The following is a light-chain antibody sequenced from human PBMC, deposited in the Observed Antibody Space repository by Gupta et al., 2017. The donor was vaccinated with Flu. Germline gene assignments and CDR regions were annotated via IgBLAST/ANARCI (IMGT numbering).Light chain of an antibody. CDR2: ETS. Sequence: GNSVTITCRADQCTSKWLAWYQQKPGKVPKLLIYETSTLQTGVPSRFSGSRTGTDFTLTISSLQPEDFATYFCQQGSSLPWTFGQGTKVEI. V-gene: IGKV1-12*01. J-gene: IGKJ1*01. CDR1: QCTSKW. CDR3: QQGSSLPWT.